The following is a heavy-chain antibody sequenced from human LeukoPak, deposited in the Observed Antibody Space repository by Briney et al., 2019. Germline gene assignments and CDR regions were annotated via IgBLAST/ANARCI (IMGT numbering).Heavy chain of an antibody. CDR2: IYYRGST. Sequence: SETLSLTCTVSGGSISSYYWSWIRQPLGKGLEWIGYIYYRGSTNYSPSLKSRLTISVDTSKNQFSLKLSSVTAADTAVYYCARTYGSSGLGYFDLWGRGTLVTVSS. J-gene: IGHJ2*01. V-gene: IGHV4-59*01. D-gene: IGHD6-13*01. CDR1: GGSISSYY. CDR3: ARTYGSSGLGYFDL.